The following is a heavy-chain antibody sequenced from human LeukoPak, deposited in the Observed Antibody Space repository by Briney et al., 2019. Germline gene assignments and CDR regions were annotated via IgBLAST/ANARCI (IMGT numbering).Heavy chain of an antibody. D-gene: IGHD6-19*01. CDR2: IYSSGGT. CDR1: GESMSNYY. V-gene: IGHV4-4*07. J-gene: IGHJ4*02. Sequence: SETLSLTCSVSGESMSNYYWSWIRQPAGKRLECIGRIYSSGGTRYNPSLKSRVTMSVDTSKNQLSLKLSSVTAADTAVYYCARTTSMAVAGGYYFDYWGQGILVTVSS. CDR3: ARTTSMAVAGGYYFDY.